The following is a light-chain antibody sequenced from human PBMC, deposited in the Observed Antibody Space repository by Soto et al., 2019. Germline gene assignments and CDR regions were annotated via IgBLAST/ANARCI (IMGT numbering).Light chain of an antibody. Sequence: QSVLTQPASVSGSPGQSITISCTGTSSDVGGYKYVSWYQQHPGKAPKLMIYDVSNRPSGVSNRFSGSKSGNTASLTIFGLQAEDEADYYCSSYTSSSTLYVFGTGTKVTVL. V-gene: IGLV2-14*01. CDR1: SSDVGGYKY. CDR3: SSYTSSSTLYV. CDR2: DVS. J-gene: IGLJ1*01.